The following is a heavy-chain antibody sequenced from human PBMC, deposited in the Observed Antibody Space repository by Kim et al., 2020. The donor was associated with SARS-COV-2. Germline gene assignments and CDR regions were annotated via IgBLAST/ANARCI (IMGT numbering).Heavy chain of an antibody. D-gene: IGHD6-13*01. CDR2: IYPGDSDT. V-gene: IGHV5-51*01. CDR3: ARHWHFVLAADYYGMDV. CDR1: GYSFTSYW. J-gene: IGHJ6*02. Sequence: GESLKISCKGSGYSFTSYWIGWVRQMPGKGLEWMGIIYPGDSDTRYSPSFQGQVTISADKSISTAYLQWSSLKASDTAMYYCARHWHFVLAADYYGMDVWGQGTTVTVSS.